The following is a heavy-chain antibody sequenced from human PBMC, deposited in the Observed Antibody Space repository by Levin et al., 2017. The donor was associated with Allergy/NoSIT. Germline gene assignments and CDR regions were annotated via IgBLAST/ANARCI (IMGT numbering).Heavy chain of an antibody. V-gene: IGHV4-30-2*01. J-gene: IGHJ3*02. CDR3: ARSRGYSYGYGLGAFDI. CDR1: GGSISSGGYS. D-gene: IGHD5-18*01. Sequence: LRLSCAVSGGSISSGGYSWSWIRQPPGKGLEWIGYIYHSGSTYYNPSLKSRVTISVDRSKNQFSLKLSSVTAADTAVYYCARSRGYSYGYGLGAFDIWGQGTMVTVSS. CDR2: IYHSGST.